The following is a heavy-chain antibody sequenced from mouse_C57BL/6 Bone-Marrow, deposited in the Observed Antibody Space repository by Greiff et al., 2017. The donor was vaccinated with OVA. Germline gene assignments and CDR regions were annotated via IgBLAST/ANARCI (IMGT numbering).Heavy chain of an antibody. V-gene: IGHV5-17*01. CDR2: ISSGSSTI. CDR1: GFTFSDYG. Sequence: DVHLVESGGGLVKPGGSLKLSCAASGFTFSDYGMHWVRQAPEKGLEWVAYISSGSSTIYYADTVKGRFTISRDNAKNTLFLQMTSLRPEDTAMYYCARFPLFAYWGQGTLVTVSA. CDR3: ARFPLFAY. J-gene: IGHJ3*01.